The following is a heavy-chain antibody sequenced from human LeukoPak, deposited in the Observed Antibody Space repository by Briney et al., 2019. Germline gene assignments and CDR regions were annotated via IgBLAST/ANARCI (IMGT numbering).Heavy chain of an antibody. D-gene: IGHD3-16*02. Sequence: SETLSLTCTVSGGSISSYYWSWIRQPPGKGLEWIGYIYYSGSTNYNPSLKSRVTISVDTSKNQFSLKLSSVTAADTAVYYCARGGYDYVWGSYCYAFDIWGQGTMVTVSS. J-gene: IGHJ3*02. V-gene: IGHV4-59*01. CDR2: IYYSGST. CDR3: ARGGYDYVWGSYCYAFDI. CDR1: GGSISSYY.